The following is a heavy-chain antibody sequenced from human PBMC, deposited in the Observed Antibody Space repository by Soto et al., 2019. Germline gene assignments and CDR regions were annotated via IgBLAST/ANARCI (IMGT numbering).Heavy chain of an antibody. D-gene: IGHD5-12*01. V-gene: IGHV3-74*01. CDR1: GFTFSSYW. Sequence: PGGSLRLSCAASGFTFSSYWMHWVRQAPGKGLVWVSRINSDGSSTTYADSVKGRFTISRDNAKNTLYLQMNSLRAEDTAVYYCVRVPTGGYAFSLDDYWGQGTLVTVS. CDR2: INSDGSST. CDR3: VRVPTGGYAFSLDDY. J-gene: IGHJ4*02.